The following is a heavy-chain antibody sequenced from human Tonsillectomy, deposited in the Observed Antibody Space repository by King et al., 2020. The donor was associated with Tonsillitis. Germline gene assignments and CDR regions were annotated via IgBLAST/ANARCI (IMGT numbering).Heavy chain of an antibody. CDR3: ARHAAGLWVESNNAFDV. CDR2: VFPSDSDT. CDR1: GFNFPNYW. V-gene: IGHV5-51*01. J-gene: IGHJ3*01. Sequence: EQLVQSGAERKKPGESLKISCKASGFNFPNYWIGWVRQKPGKGLEWMGVVFPSDSDTRYSPSVQGQVTISADKSIYTAYLQWASLKASDTAIYYCARHAAGLWVESNNAFDVWGQGTVVTVSS. D-gene: IGHD2-15*01.